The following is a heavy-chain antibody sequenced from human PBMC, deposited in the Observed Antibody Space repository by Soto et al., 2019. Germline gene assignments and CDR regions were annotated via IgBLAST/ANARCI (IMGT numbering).Heavy chain of an antibody. D-gene: IGHD3-9*01. CDR3: ARPPGYISDWYYFDL. J-gene: IGHJ4*02. CDR1: GYSFIDYY. CDR2: ISPKSGGT. V-gene: IGHV1-2*02. Sequence: ASVKVSCKASGYSFIDYYIHWVRQAPGQGFEWMGRISPKSGGTNYAQKFEGRVTMTWDTSLNTTYMELSSLISDDTAVYYCARPPGYISDWYYFDLWGQGTLVTVSS.